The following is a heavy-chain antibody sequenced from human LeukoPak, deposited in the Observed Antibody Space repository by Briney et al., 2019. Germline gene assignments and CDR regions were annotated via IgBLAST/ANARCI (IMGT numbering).Heavy chain of an antibody. CDR3: ARLGATVTHFDY. J-gene: IGHJ4*02. CDR1: GFTFSTYS. Sequence: PGGSLRLSCAASGFTFSTYSMNWVRQAPGRGLEWVSYISGFTSTIYYADSVKGRFTISRDNGKNSLYLQMSSLRAEDTAVYYCARLGATVTHFDYWGQGTLVTVSS. D-gene: IGHD4-17*01. V-gene: IGHV3-48*01. CDR2: ISGFTSTI.